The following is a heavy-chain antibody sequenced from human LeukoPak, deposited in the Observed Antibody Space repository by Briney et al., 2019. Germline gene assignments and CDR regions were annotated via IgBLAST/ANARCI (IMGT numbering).Heavy chain of an antibody. CDR1: GFTFSSYA. CDR2: IKQDGSQQ. Sequence: GGSLRLSCAASGFTFSSYAMSWIRQAPGKGLEWVANIKQDGSQQYYLDSVEGRFTISRDNAKNSLYLQMNNLRAEDTAVYYCSNGIYSSSYWGQGTLVTVSS. D-gene: IGHD6-6*01. J-gene: IGHJ4*02. CDR3: SNGIYSSSY. V-gene: IGHV3-7*01.